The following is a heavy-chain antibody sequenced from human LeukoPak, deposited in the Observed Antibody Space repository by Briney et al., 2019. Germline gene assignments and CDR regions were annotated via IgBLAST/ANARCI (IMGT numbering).Heavy chain of an antibody. CDR1: GGSISSYY. V-gene: IGHV4-59*01. Sequence: SETLSLTCTVSGGSISSYYWSWIRQPPGKGLEWIGYIYYSGSTNYNPSLKSRVTISVDTSKDQFSLKLSSVTAADTAVYYCARAYSSSWYGFDYWGQGTLVTVSS. CDR2: IYYSGST. CDR3: ARAYSSSWYGFDY. J-gene: IGHJ4*02. D-gene: IGHD6-13*01.